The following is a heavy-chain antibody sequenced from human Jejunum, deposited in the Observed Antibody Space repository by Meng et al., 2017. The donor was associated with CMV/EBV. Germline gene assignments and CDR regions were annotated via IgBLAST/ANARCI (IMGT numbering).Heavy chain of an antibody. V-gene: IGHV3-21*01. CDR3: ARDAVFGVVTYYYGMDV. CDR2: ISGSSSHI. CDR1: TFSRYS. Sequence: TFSRYSMNWVRQAPGKGLEWVSSISGSSSHIYYADSVKGRFTISRDNAKNSLYLQMNSLRAEDTAVYYCARDAVFGVVTYYYGMDVWGQGTTVTVSS. D-gene: IGHD3-3*01. J-gene: IGHJ6*02.